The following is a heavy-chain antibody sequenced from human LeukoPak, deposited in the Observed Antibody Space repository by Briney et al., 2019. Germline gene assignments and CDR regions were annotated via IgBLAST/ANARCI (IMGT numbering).Heavy chain of an antibody. CDR1: GYFINSGYY. D-gene: IGHD3-22*01. CDR3: ARARTNYYYDSSGYTTRGGFFDY. J-gene: IGHJ4*02. V-gene: IGHV4-38-2*02. Sequence: SETLSLTCTVSGYFINSGYYWGWIRQPPGKGLEWIGKIDHSGSTIYNSSLKSRVTISVDTSKNQFSLNLSSVTAADTAFYYCARARTNYYYDSSGYTTRGGFFDYWGQGTLVTVSS. CDR2: IDHSGST.